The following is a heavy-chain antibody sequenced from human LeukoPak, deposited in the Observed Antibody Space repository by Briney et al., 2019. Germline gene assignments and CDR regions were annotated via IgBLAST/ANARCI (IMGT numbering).Heavy chain of an antibody. J-gene: IGHJ6*02. CDR2: IIPIFGTA. Sequence: SVKVSCKASGGTFSSYAISWVRQAPGQGLEWMEGIIPIFGTANYAQKFQGRVTITADESTSTAYMELSSLRSEDTAVYYCARDSSSSPYYYYGMDVWGQGTTVTVSS. D-gene: IGHD6-6*01. V-gene: IGHV1-69*13. CDR1: GGTFSSYA. CDR3: ARDSSSSPYYYYGMDV.